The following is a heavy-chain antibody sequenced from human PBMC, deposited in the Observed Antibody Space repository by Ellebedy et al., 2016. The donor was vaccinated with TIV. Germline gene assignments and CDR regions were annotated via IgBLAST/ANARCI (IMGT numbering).Heavy chain of an antibody. Sequence: SETLSLTCTVSGGSISGHFWSWIRQPPGKGLEWIGYIYYSGSTNYNPSLKSRVTISVDTSKNQFSLKLSSVTAADTAVYYCARALAARLYNWFDPWGQGTLVTVSS. D-gene: IGHD6-6*01. CDR3: ARALAARLYNWFDP. CDR2: IYYSGST. J-gene: IGHJ5*02. V-gene: IGHV4-59*11. CDR1: GGSISGHF.